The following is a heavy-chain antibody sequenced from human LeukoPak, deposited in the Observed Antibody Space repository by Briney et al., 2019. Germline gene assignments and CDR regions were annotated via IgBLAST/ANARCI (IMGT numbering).Heavy chain of an antibody. V-gene: IGHV4-38-2*02. D-gene: IGHD4-17*01. J-gene: IGHJ4*02. Sequence: SETLSLTCTVSGYSISSGYYWGWIRQPPGKGLEWIGSIYHSGSTYYNPSLKSRVTISVDTSKNQFSLKLSSVTAADTAVYYCARGTNGDYRNTFDYWGQGTLVTVSS. CDR2: IYHSGST. CDR1: GYSISSGYY. CDR3: ARGTNGDYRNTFDY.